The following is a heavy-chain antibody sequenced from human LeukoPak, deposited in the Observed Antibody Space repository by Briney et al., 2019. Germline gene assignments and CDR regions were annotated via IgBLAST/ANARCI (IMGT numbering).Heavy chain of an antibody. CDR1: GGSISSGGYY. Sequence: SETLSLTCTVSGGSISSGGYYWSWIRQHPGKGLEWIGYIYYSGSTYYNPSLKSRVTISVDTSKNQFSLKLSSVTAADTAVYYCARVHPCHLDLWGRGTLVTVSS. J-gene: IGHJ2*01. CDR2: IYYSGST. CDR3: ARVHPCHLDL. V-gene: IGHV4-31*03.